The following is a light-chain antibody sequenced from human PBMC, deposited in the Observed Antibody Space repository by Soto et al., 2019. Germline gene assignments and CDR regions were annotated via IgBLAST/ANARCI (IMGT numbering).Light chain of an antibody. Sequence: IQVTQSPSSLPASLGDRVTITCRASQDISSYLAWYQQKPGKAPTLLIYAASTLQSGVPSRFSGSGFGTDFTLTISSLQAEDFASYYCQQLRSYPSTFGGGTKVDIK. CDR2: AAS. J-gene: IGKJ4*01. CDR1: QDISSY. V-gene: IGKV1-9*01. CDR3: QQLRSYPST.